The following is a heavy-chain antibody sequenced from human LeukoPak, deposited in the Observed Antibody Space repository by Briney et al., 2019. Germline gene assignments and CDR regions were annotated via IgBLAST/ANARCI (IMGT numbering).Heavy chain of an antibody. Sequence: GSLRLSCAASGFTFSSYWMSWIRQPPGKGLEWIGSIYHSGTTYYNPSLKSRVTISADTSKNQFSLKLNSVTAADTAVYYCARLGGEWLRFFDNWGQGTLVTVSS. V-gene: IGHV4-39*01. CDR1: GFTFSSYW. J-gene: IGHJ4*02. D-gene: IGHD5-12*01. CDR2: IYHSGTT. CDR3: ARLGGEWLRFFDN.